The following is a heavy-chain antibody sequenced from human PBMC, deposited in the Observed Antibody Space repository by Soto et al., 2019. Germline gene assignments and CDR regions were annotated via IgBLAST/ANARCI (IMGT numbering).Heavy chain of an antibody. V-gene: IGHV3-23*01. Sequence: GGSLKLSCAASGFTFSSYAMSWVRQAPGKGLEWVSAISGSGGSTYYEDSVKGQFTISRDNSKNTLYLQMNSLRAEDTAVYYCAKDRMALYYYYGMDVWGQGTTVTVSS. J-gene: IGHJ6*02. CDR3: AKDRMALYYYYGMDV. CDR1: GFTFSSYA. CDR2: ISGSGGST.